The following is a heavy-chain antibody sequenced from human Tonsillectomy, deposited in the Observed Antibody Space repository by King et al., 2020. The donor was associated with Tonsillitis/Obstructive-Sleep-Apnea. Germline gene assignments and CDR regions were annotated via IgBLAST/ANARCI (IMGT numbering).Heavy chain of an antibody. CDR2: ISASGGST. J-gene: IGHJ6*03. CDR3: AKDSDSSGYYPSNDYYMDD. Sequence: VQLVESGGGLVQPGGSLRLSCAASGFTFSIYAMTWVRRAPGKGLEWVSVISASGGSTYYADSVKGRFTISRDNSKNMVYLQMKSLRPEDTAVYYCAKDSDSSGYYPSNDYYMDDWGKGTTVTVSS. CDR1: GFTFSIYA. V-gene: IGHV3-23*04. D-gene: IGHD3-22*01.